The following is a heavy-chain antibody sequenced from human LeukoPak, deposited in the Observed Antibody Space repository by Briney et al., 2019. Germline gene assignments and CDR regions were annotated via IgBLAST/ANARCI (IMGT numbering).Heavy chain of an antibody. CDR2: IYYSGST. V-gene: IGHV4-59*08. CDR1: GGSISSYY. Sequence: SETLSLTCTVSGGSISSYYWSWIRQPPGKGLEWIGYIYYSGSTNYNPSLKSRVTISVDTSKNQVSLKLRSGTAADTAVYYCARIMGDYNILTGLYLNYNFDYWGQGTLSPSLQ. CDR3: ARIMGDYNILTGLYLNYNFDY. D-gene: IGHD3-9*01. J-gene: IGHJ4*02.